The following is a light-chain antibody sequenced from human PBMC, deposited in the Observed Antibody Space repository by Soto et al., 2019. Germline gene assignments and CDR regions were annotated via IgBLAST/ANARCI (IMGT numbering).Light chain of an antibody. CDR1: SSNIGAGYD. CDR2: GNS. J-gene: IGLJ3*02. V-gene: IGLV1-40*01. CDR3: QSYDSSLSGHWV. Sequence: QSVLTQPPSVSGAPGQRVTISCTGSSSNIGAGYDVHWYQQLPGTAPKLLIYGNSNRPSVVPDRFSGSKSGTSASLAITGLQAEDEADYYCQSYDSSLSGHWVFGGGTKVTVL.